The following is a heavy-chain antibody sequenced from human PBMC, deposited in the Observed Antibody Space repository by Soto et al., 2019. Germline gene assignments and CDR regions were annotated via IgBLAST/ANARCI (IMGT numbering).Heavy chain of an antibody. D-gene: IGHD3-3*01. CDR2: IYYSGST. Sequence: PSETLSLTCTVSGGSISSSSYYWGWIRQPPGKGLEWIGSIYYSGSTYYNPSLKSRVTISVDTSKNQFSLKLSSVTAADTAVYYCARHLAYDLGWFDPWGQGTLVTVSS. J-gene: IGHJ5*02. CDR1: GGSISSSSYY. V-gene: IGHV4-39*01. CDR3: ARHLAYDLGWFDP.